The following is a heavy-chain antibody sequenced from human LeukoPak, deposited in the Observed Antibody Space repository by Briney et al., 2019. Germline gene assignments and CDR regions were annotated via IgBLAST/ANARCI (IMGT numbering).Heavy chain of an antibody. CDR1: GGSISSYY. CDR2: IYYSGST. J-gene: IGHJ4*02. D-gene: IGHD2-15*01. V-gene: IGHV4-59*08. Sequence: SETLSLTCTVSGGSISSYYWSWIRQPPGKGLEWIGYIYYSGSTNYNPSLKSRVTISADTSKNQFSLKLSSVTAADTAVYYCARHERYCSGGSCRAFDYWGQGTLVTVSS. CDR3: ARHERYCSGGSCRAFDY.